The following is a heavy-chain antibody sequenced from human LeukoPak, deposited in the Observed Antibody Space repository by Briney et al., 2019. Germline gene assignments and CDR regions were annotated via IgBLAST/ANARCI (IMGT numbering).Heavy chain of an antibody. J-gene: IGHJ4*02. D-gene: IGHD1-1*01. CDR2: INPNSGGT. Sequence: AASVEVSCKTSGYTFTAYNMHWVRQAPGQGLEWKGWINPNSGGTNYAQKFQGRVTMTRDTSISTAYMELSRLRSDDTAVYYCARGYRLTDYWGQGTLVTVSS. CDR1: GYTFTAYN. CDR3: ARGYRLTDY. V-gene: IGHV1-2*02.